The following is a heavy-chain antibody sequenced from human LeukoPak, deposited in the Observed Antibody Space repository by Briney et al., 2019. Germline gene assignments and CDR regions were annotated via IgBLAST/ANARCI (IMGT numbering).Heavy chain of an antibody. Sequence: ASVKVSCKASGYTFTGYYMHWVRQAPGQGLEWMGWINPNSGGTNYAQKFQGRVTMTRDTSISTAYMKLSRLRSDDTAVYYCARGSGYFDWLSPYSYYGMDVWGQGTTVAVSS. CDR2: INPNSGGT. J-gene: IGHJ6*02. V-gene: IGHV1-2*02. CDR3: ARGSGYFDWLSPYSYYGMDV. CDR1: GYTFTGYY. D-gene: IGHD3-9*01.